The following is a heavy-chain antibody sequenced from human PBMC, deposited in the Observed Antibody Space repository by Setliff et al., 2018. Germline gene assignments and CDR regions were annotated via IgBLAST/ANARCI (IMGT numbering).Heavy chain of an antibody. CDR1: GGSFSDYY. D-gene: IGHD3-3*01. Sequence: SETLSLTCTVYGGSFSDYYWGWIRQSPGKGPEWIAEINQSGNTNHNPSLNSRVSVSVDTPTNQFSLKVFSVTAADTAVYYCRFWSSYYKNDYWAQGTLVTVSS. CDR2: INQSGNT. J-gene: IGHJ4*02. V-gene: IGHV4-34*01. CDR3: RFWSSYYKNDY.